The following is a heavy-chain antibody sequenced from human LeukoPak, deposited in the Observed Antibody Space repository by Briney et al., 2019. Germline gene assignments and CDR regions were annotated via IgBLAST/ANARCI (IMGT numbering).Heavy chain of an antibody. CDR1: GGSISSSSYY. V-gene: IGHV4-39*01. CDR2: ISHSGST. D-gene: IGHD6-6*01. Sequence: SETLSLTCIVSGGSISSSSYYWGWIRQSPGMRLEWIGSISHSGSTYYNPSLQSRVTISIDTSKNQFSLKLSSVTAADTAVYYCARQLAKGYYYYYMDVWGKGTTVTVSS. CDR3: ARQLAKGYYYYYMDV. J-gene: IGHJ6*03.